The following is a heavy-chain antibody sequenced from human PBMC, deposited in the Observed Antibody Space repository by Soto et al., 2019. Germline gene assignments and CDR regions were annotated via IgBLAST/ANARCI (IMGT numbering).Heavy chain of an antibody. CDR2: IRASNGKT. CDR1: GYTFTTYG. Sequence: QVQLVQSGAEVKKPGASVQVSCKASGYTFTTYGISWVRQAPGQGLEWMGWIRASNGKTNYAQKLQGRVTMTTDTSTSTAYMELRSLRSDDTAVYYCARLGYCTSTSCYLVYYYGMDVWGQGTTVTVSS. CDR3: ARLGYCTSTSCYLVYYYGMDV. V-gene: IGHV1-18*01. J-gene: IGHJ6*02. D-gene: IGHD2-2*01.